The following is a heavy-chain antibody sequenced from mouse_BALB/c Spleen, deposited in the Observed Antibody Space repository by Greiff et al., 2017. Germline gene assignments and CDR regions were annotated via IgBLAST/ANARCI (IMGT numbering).Heavy chain of an antibody. J-gene: IGHJ3*01. Sequence: VQLQQSGAELVKPGASVKLSCKASGYTFTSYYMYWVKQRPGQGLEWIGEINPSNGGTNFNEKFKSKATLTVDKSSSTAYMQLSSLTSEDSAVYYCTREIFYDYVGAWFAYWGQGTLVTVSA. CDR2: INPSNGGT. V-gene: IGHV1S81*02. CDR3: TREIFYDYVGAWFAY. D-gene: IGHD2-4*01. CDR1: GYTFTSYY.